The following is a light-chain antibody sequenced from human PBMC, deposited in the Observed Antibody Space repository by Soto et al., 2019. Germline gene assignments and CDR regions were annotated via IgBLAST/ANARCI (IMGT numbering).Light chain of an antibody. CDR1: QSISNY. Sequence: DIQMTQSPSTLSASVGDRVTIACRASQSISNYLAWYQQKPGKAPKLLIYKASSLESGVPSRFSGSGSGTKFTLPISSLQPDDFATYTCQQYNSYSWTFGQGTKV. CDR3: QQYNSYSWT. V-gene: IGKV1-5*03. CDR2: KAS. J-gene: IGKJ1*01.